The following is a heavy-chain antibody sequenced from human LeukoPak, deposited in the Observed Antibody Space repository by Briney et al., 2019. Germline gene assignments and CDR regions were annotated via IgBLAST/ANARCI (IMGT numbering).Heavy chain of an antibody. CDR2: IDRDGSRI. CDR1: GFTFSSYW. Sequence: GGSLRLSCAVSGFTFSSYWMHWVRQAPGKGLVWVSRIDRDGSRINYADSVKGRFTISRDNSKKTLYLQMNSLRAEDTAVYYCAKTPRYIAARQSHFDYWGQGTLVTVSS. CDR3: AKTPRYIAARQSHFDY. D-gene: IGHD6-6*01. V-gene: IGHV3-74*01. J-gene: IGHJ4*02.